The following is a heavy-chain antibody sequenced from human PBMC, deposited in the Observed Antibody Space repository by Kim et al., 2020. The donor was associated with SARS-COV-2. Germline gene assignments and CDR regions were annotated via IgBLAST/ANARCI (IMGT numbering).Heavy chain of an antibody. CDR2: IYYSGST. J-gene: IGHJ6*02. D-gene: IGHD2-21*02. CDR3: ARDGRLRGGMDV. CDR1: GGSISSGGYY. V-gene: IGHV4-31*03. Sequence: SETLSLTCTVSGGSISSGGYYWSWIRQHPGKGLEWIGYIYYSGSTYYNPSLKSRVTISVDTSKNQFSLKLSSVTAADTAVYYCARDGRLRGGMDVWGQGTTVTVSS.